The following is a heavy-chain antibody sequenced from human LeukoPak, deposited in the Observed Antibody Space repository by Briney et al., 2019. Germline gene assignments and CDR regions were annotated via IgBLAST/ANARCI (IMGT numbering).Heavy chain of an antibody. CDR1: GFTFDDYA. V-gene: IGHV3-9*01. J-gene: IGHJ3*02. CDR3: AKDMRYDYVVGPVAFDI. Sequence: PGRSLRLSCAASGFTFDDYAMHWVRQAPGKGLEWVSGIGWNSGSIGYADSVKGRFTISRDNAKNSLYLQMNSLRAEDTALYYCAKDMRYDYVVGPVAFDIWGQGTMVTVSS. D-gene: IGHD3-16*01. CDR2: IGWNSGSI.